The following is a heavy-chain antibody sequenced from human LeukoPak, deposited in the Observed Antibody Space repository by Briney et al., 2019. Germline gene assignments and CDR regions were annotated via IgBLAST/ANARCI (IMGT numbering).Heavy chain of an antibody. D-gene: IGHD3-10*01. J-gene: IGHJ5*02. Sequence: SETLSLTCTVSGYSISSGYYWGWIRQPPGKGLEWIGSIYHSGSTYYNPSLKSRVTISVDTSKNQSSLKLSSVTAADTAVYYCARDCGFGYNWFDPWGQGTLVTVSS. V-gene: IGHV4-38-2*02. CDR1: GYSISSGYY. CDR2: IYHSGST. CDR3: ARDCGFGYNWFDP.